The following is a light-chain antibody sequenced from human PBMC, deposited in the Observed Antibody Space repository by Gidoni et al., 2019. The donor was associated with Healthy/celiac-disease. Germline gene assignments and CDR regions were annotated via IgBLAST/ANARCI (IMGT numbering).Light chain of an antibody. Sequence: DIQMTQSPSSLSASVGDRVTITCRASQSISSYLNWYQQKPGKAPKLLIYAASSLQSGVRSRFSGSGSGTDFTLTISSLQPEDFATYYCQQSYSTPGVFTFXPXTKVDIK. J-gene: IGKJ3*01. CDR1: QSISSY. CDR3: QQSYSTPGVFT. CDR2: AAS. V-gene: IGKV1-39*01.